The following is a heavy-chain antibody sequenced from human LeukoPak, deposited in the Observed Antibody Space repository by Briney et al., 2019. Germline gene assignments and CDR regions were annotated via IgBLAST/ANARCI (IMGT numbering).Heavy chain of an antibody. CDR3: AKRTEGWLQFYFDY. V-gene: IGHV1-69*06. CDR1: GGTFSSYA. J-gene: IGHJ4*02. CDR2: IIPIFGTA. D-gene: IGHD5-24*01. Sequence: ASVKVSCKASGGTFSSYAISWVRQAPGQGLEWMGGIIPIFGTANYAQKFQGRVTITADKSTSTAYMELSSLRSEDTAVYYCAKRTEGWLQFYFDYWGQGTLVTVSS.